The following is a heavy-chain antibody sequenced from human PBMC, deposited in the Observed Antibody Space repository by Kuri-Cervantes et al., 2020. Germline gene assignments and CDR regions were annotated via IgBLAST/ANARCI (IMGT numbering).Heavy chain of an antibody. CDR2: MSGGGGST. V-gene: IGHV3-23*01. J-gene: IGHJ4*02. D-gene: IGHD3-22*01. CDR3: AKGVDRLPYYFDY. Sequence: LSLTCAASGFTFSNYAMSWVRQAPGKGLEWVSAMSGGGGSTYYSESVKGRFTISRDNSKNTLYVQMNSLRAEDTAVYYCAKGVDRLPYYFDYWGQGTLVTVSS. CDR1: GFTFSNYA.